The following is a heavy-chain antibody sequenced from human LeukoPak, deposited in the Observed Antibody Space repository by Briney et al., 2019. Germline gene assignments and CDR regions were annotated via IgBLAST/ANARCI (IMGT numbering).Heavy chain of an antibody. CDR3: ARDRYCSGGSCYFRFYPENSPSNWFDP. CDR1: GYTFTSYG. J-gene: IGHJ5*02. D-gene: IGHD2-15*01. V-gene: IGHV1-18*01. Sequence: ASVKVSCKASGYTFTSYGISWVRQAPGQGLEWMGWISAYNGNTNYAQKLQGRVTMTTDTSTSTAYMELRSLRSDDTAVYYCARDRYCSGGSCYFRFYPENSPSNWFDPWGQGTLVTVSS. CDR2: ISAYNGNT.